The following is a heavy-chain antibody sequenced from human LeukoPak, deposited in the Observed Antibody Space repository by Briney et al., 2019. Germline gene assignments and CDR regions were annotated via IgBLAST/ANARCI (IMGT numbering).Heavy chain of an antibody. D-gene: IGHD6-19*01. J-gene: IGHJ4*02. CDR2: INHSGST. V-gene: IGHV4-34*01. CDR1: GGSFSGYY. Sequence: SETLSLTCAVYGGSFSGYYWSWIRQPPGKGLEWIGEINHSGSTNYNPSLKSRVTISVDTSKNQFSLKLSSVTAADTAVYYCARGLEWLVPNYWGQGTLVTASS. CDR3: ARGLEWLVPNY.